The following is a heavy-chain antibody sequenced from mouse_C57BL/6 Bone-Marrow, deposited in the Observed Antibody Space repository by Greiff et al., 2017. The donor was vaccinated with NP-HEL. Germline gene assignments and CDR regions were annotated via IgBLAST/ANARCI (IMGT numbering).Heavy chain of an antibody. D-gene: IGHD4-1*01. CDR2: IDPYDSYT. CDR3: AREGTDAWFAY. J-gene: IGHJ3*01. Sequence: VQLQQPGAELVMPGASVKLSCKASGYTFTSYWMHWVKQRPGQGLQWIGEIDPYDSYTNYNQKFKGKSTLTVDKSSSTAFMQLSSVTSEDSAVYYCAREGTDAWFAYGGQGTLVTVSA. V-gene: IGHV1-69*01. CDR1: GYTFTSYW.